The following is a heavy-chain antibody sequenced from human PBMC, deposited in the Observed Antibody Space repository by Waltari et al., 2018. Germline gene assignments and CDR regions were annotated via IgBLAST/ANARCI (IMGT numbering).Heavy chain of an antibody. Sequence: EVQLLESGGDLVQPGGSLRLSCVASGFNFGSFAMTWVGQVPGKGMGWGCRSTGSGPDTYYIDAVGGRFTISRDNSKNTRYLQMSSLRSEDTAVYFCAKAPLGYCNGASCYPLDYWGQGTLVTVSS. V-gene: IGHV3-23*01. CDR2: STGSGPDT. J-gene: IGHJ4*02. CDR1: GFNFGSFA. D-gene: IGHD2-15*01. CDR3: AKAPLGYCNGASCYPLDY.